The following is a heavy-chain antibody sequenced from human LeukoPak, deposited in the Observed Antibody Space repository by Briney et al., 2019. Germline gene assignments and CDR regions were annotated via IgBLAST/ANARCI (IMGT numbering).Heavy chain of an antibody. CDR2: IRYDGSNK. J-gene: IGHJ6*03. V-gene: IGHV3-30*02. CDR3: AKEPMVRGVTDYYYMDV. CDR1: GFTFSSYG. D-gene: IGHD3-10*01. Sequence: GGSLRLSCAASGFTFSSYGMHWVRQAPGKGLEWVAFIRYDGSNKYYADSVKGRFTISRDKSKNTLYLQMNSLRAEDTAVYYCAKEPMVRGVTDYYYMDVWGKGTTVTVSS.